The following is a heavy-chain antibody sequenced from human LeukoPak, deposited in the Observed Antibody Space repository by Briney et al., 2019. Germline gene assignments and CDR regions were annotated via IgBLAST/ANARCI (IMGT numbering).Heavy chain of an antibody. CDR3: ARGKLRSSSWLDP. CDR2: INHSGST. J-gene: IGHJ5*02. V-gene: IGHV4-34*01. CDR1: GGSFSGYY. Sequence: SETLSLTCAVYGGSFSGYYWSWIRQPPGKGLEWIGEINHSGSTNYNPSLKSRVTISVDTSKNQFSLKLSSVTAADTAVYYCARGKLRSSSWLDPWGQGTLVTVSS. D-gene: IGHD4-17*01.